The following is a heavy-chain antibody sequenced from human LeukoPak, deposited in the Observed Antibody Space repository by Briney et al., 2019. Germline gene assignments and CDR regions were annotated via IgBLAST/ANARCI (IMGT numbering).Heavy chain of an antibody. V-gene: IGHV3-21*01. CDR3: ASTDYSINWFDP. CDR1: GFTFSSYS. J-gene: IGHJ5*02. CDR2: ISSSSSYI. Sequence: KPGGSLRLSCDASGFTFSSYSMNWVRQAPGKGLEWVSSISSSSSYIYYADSVKGRFTISRDNAKNSLYLQMNSLRAEDTAVYYCASTDYSINWFDPWGQGTLVTVSS. D-gene: IGHD4-11*01.